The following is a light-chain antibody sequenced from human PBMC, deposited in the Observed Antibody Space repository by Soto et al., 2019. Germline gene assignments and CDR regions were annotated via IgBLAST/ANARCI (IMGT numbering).Light chain of an antibody. CDR1: QNIRSR. Sequence: IQITHSPSTLSPSXVDRVTITXXASQNIRSRLAWFQQKPGKAPKLLIYAASSLQSGVPSRFSGSGSGTDFTLTISSLQPEDFATYYCQQSYSTPITFGQGTRLEIK. CDR3: QQSYSTPIT. CDR2: AAS. V-gene: IGKV1-39*01. J-gene: IGKJ5*01.